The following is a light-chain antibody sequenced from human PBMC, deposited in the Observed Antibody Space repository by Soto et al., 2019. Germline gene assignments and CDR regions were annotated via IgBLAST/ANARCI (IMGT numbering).Light chain of an antibody. V-gene: IGKV1-6*01. Sequence: AIQLTQSPSYLSASVGDRVTITCRASQTISSWLAWYQQKPGEAPKLLIFAASNLQSGVPSRFSGSGSVTDFTLAITGLQPEDFATYYCLQYYNFSWTFGQGTKVDIK. CDR1: QTISSW. CDR3: LQYYNFSWT. J-gene: IGKJ1*01. CDR2: AAS.